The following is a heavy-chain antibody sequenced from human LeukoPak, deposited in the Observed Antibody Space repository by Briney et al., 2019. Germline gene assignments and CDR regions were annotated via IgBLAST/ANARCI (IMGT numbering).Heavy chain of an antibody. Sequence: GASVKVSCKASGYPFSNYDINWVRQATGQGLELMGWMNPNSGNTDYAQKFQGRVTITRNTSISTAYMELSSLRSEDTAVYYCARGRATVTTHWVDPWGQGTLVTVSS. CDR1: GYPFSNYD. J-gene: IGHJ5*02. CDR3: ARGRATVTTHWVDP. D-gene: IGHD4-11*01. CDR2: MNPNSGNT. V-gene: IGHV1-8*03.